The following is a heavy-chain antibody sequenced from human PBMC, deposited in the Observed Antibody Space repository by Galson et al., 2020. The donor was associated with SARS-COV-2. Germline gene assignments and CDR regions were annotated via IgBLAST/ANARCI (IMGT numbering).Heavy chain of an antibody. CDR2: MNPNRGNT. D-gene: IGHD6-13*01. Sequence: ASVKVSCKASGYTFISYDINWVRQATGHGLEWMGWMNPNRGNTGYAQKFQGRVTMTRNTSISTAYMELSSLRSEDTAVYYCARAYSSSIRRRNWLDPWGQGTLVTVSS. CDR3: ARAYSSSIRRRNWLDP. V-gene: IGHV1-8*01. J-gene: IGHJ5*02. CDR1: GYTFISYD.